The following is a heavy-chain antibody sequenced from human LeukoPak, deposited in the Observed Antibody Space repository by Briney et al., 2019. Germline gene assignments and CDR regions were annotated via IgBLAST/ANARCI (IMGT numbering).Heavy chain of an antibody. CDR2: FDPEDGET. CDR1: GYTLTELS. J-gene: IGHJ4*02. CDR3: ATLRTGYCSGGSCLP. V-gene: IGHV1-24*01. D-gene: IGHD2-15*01. Sequence: ASVKVSCKVSGYTLTELSMHWVRQAPGIGLEWMGGFDPEDGETIYAQKFQGRVTMTEDTSTDTAYMELSSLRSEDTAVYYCATLRTGYCSGGSCLPWGQRTLVTVSS.